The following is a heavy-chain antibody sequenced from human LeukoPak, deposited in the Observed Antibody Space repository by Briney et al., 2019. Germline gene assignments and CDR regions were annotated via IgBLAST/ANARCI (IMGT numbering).Heavy chain of an antibody. V-gene: IGHV3-30*18. D-gene: IGHD3-22*01. CDR2: ISYDGSNK. Sequence: PGGSLRLSCAASGFTFSSYGMHWVRQAPGKGLEWVAVISYDGSNKYYADSVKGRFTISRDNSKNTLYLQMNSLRAEDTAVYYCAKDAYYYDSSGYYYLDYWGQGTLVTVSS. CDR3: AKDAYYYDSSGYYYLDY. CDR1: GFTFSSYG. J-gene: IGHJ4*02.